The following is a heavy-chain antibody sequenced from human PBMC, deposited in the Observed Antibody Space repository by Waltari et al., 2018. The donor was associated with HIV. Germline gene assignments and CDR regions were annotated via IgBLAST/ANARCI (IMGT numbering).Heavy chain of an antibody. CDR2: IYYSGGT. V-gene: IGHV4-59*01. CDR1: GGPITRYS. Sequence: QVELPESGPGLVKPSETLSLTCTVSGGPITRYSWSWIRQAPGLGLECIGPIYYSGGTTYNPSLKGPVIRALDTSKNHISLNLRSLSAADTAVYYCARDVVVAAAEGFDPWGQGILVTVSS. CDR3: ARDVVVAAAEGFDP. J-gene: IGHJ5*02. D-gene: IGHD2-15*01.